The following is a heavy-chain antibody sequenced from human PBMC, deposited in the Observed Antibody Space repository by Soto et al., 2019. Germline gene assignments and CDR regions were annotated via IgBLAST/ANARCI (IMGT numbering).Heavy chain of an antibody. Sequence: SETLSLTCTVSGGSVSSVGYYWSWIRQHPGKGLEWIGYITYSGNTYYNPSLESRVTMSADTSKNQFSLKLSSVTAADTAVYYCARRGWGSSSFFDYWGQGTLVTVSS. CDR1: GGSVSSVGYY. CDR2: ITYSGNT. V-gene: IGHV4-31*03. D-gene: IGHD6-6*01. CDR3: ARRGWGSSSFFDY. J-gene: IGHJ4*02.